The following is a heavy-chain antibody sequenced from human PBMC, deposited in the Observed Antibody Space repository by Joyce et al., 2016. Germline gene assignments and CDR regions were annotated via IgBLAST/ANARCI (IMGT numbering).Heavy chain of an antibody. J-gene: IGHJ6*03. CDR1: RDSISNYF. D-gene: IGHD5-24*01. CDR3: GREGREVFPDGLIYFYYMGV. V-gene: IGHV4-4*07. CDR2: IYTSWST. Sequence: QAQLPESGAGLVKPSETPPLPCSVPRDSISNYFWSWTRQPAGKVLEGDGPIYTSWSTNYRPSLDSRVTKSIDTSKNQSSPRLNSVTAADTAVYFCGREGREVFPDGLIYFYYMGVWGKRTTITVSS.